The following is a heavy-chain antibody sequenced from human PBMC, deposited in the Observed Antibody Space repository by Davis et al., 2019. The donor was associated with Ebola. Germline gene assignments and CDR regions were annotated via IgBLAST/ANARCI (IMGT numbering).Heavy chain of an antibody. J-gene: IGHJ3*02. D-gene: IGHD2-21*01. CDR1: GGTFSSYA. Sequence: AASVKVSCKASGGTFSSYAISWVRQAPGQGLEWMGWISAYNGNTNYAQKLQGRVTMTTDTSTSTAYMELRSLRSDDTAVYYCARPRDYVVGNAFDIWGQGTMVTVSS. CDR2: ISAYNGNT. V-gene: IGHV1-18*01. CDR3: ARPRDYVVGNAFDI.